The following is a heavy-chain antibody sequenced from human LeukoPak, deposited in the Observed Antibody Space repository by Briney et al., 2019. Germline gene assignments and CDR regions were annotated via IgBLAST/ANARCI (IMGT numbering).Heavy chain of an antibody. V-gene: IGHV3-66*01. CDR2: IYSGGST. D-gene: IGHD3-3*01. CDR1: GFTVSSNY. CDR3: AKDSEYYDFWSGYIDY. Sequence: GGSLRLSCAASGFTVSSNYMSWVRQAPGKGLEWVSVIYSGGSTYYADSVKGRFTISRDNSKNTLYLQMNSLRAEDTAVYYCAKDSEYYDFWSGYIDYWGQGTLVTVSS. J-gene: IGHJ4*02.